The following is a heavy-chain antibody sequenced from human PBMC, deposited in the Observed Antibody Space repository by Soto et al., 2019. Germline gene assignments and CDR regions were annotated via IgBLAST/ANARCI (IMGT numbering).Heavy chain of an antibody. J-gene: IGHJ4*02. CDR2: ISAHKGNT. CDR3: ARDGMAVAGFFDY. D-gene: IGHD6-19*01. V-gene: IGHV1-18*01. Sequence: ASVKVSCKASGYTFTTYGITWVRQAPGQGLEWMGWISAHKGNTNYAQKLQGRLTMTTDTSTTTAYMELRSLRSDDTAVYYCARDGMAVAGFFDYWGQGTLVTVS. CDR1: GYTFTTYG.